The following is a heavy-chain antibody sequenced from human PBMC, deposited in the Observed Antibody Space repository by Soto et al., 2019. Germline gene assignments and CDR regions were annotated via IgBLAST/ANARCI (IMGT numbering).Heavy chain of an antibody. CDR3: ARDYDSSGYPRYYFDY. V-gene: IGHV3-33*01. Sequence: SCKASGFTFSSYVMHWVRQAPGKGLEWVAVIWYDGSNKYYADSVKGRFTISRDNSKNTLYLQMNSLRAEDTAVYYCARDYDSSGYPRYYFDYWGQGTLVTVSS. CDR2: IWYDGSNK. CDR1: GFTFSSYV. J-gene: IGHJ4*02. D-gene: IGHD3-22*01.